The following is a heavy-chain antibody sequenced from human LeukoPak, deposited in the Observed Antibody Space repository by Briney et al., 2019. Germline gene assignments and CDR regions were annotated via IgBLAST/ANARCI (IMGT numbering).Heavy chain of an antibody. Sequence: PGESLRLSCAASGFTFSSFAMSWVRQAPGKGLEYVSSISSNGGGTYYANSVKGRFTISRDNSKNTLYLQVGSLRVEDMGVYYCARITEGYSYGGYFGYWGQGTLVTVSS. V-gene: IGHV3-64*01. CDR1: GFTFSSFA. D-gene: IGHD5-18*01. J-gene: IGHJ4*02. CDR3: ARITEGYSYGGYFGY. CDR2: ISSNGGGT.